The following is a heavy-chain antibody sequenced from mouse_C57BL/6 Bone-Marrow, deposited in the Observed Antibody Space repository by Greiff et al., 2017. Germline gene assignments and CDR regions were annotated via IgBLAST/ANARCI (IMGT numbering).Heavy chain of an antibody. Sequence: EVKLMESGGGLVQPGGSLKLSCAASGFTFSDYYMYWVRQTPEKRLEWVAYIINGGGSTYYPDTVKGRFTISRDNAKNTLYLQMSRLKSEDTAMYYCASYYDGSFDYWGQRTTLTVSS. D-gene: IGHD1-1*01. V-gene: IGHV5-12*01. CDR2: IINGGGST. J-gene: IGHJ2*01. CDR3: ASYYDGSFDY. CDR1: GFTFSDYY.